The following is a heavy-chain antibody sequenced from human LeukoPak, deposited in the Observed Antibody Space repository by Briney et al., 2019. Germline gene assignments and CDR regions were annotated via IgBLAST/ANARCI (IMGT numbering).Heavy chain of an antibody. CDR3: ATAPYYYDSSGTGGFIY. D-gene: IGHD3-22*01. CDR2: FDPEDGET. V-gene: IGHV1-24*01. CDR1: GYALTELS. J-gene: IGHJ4*02. Sequence: ASVNVSCKVSGYALTELSMHWVRQAPGKGLEWMGGFDPEDGETIYAQKFQGRVTMTEDTSTDTAYMGLSSLRSEDTAVYYCATAPYYYDSSGTGGFIYWGQGTLVTVSS.